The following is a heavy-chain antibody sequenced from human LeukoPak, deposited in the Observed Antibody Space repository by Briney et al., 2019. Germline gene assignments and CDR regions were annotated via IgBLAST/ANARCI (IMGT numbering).Heavy chain of an antibody. Sequence: SETLSLTCTVSGGSISSGDYYWSWIRQRPGKGLEWIGYIYYSGSTYYNPSLKSRVTISVDTSKNQFSLKLSSVTAADTAVYYCALGYGSGKSFDYWGQGTLVTVSS. CDR1: GGSISSGDYY. CDR3: ALGYGSGKSFDY. CDR2: IYYSGST. V-gene: IGHV4-31*03. D-gene: IGHD3-10*01. J-gene: IGHJ4*02.